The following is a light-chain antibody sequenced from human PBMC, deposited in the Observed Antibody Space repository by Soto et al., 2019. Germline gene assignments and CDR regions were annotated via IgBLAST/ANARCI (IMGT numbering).Light chain of an antibody. V-gene: IGLV1-47*01. Sequence: QSVLTQPPSVSGTPGQRVTISCSGSSSNIGTSYVYWYQQLPGTAPKILIYRNDQRPSGVPDRFSGSKSGTSASPAISGLRSEDEADYYCSAWDDSLRGRVFGGGTKLTVL. J-gene: IGLJ2*01. CDR2: RND. CDR1: SSNIGTSY. CDR3: SAWDDSLRGRV.